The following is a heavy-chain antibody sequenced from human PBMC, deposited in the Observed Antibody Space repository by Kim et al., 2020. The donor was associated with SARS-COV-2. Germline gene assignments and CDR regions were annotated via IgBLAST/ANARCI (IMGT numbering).Heavy chain of an antibody. D-gene: IGHD7-27*01. Sequence: GGSLRLSCAASGFTFDDYAMHWVRQAPGKGLEWVSGICWNSGSIGYADSVKGRFTISRDNSKNSLYLQMNSLRAEDTALYYCAKIRWGFTDYGMDVWGQG. CDR1: GFTFDDYA. CDR3: AKIRWGFTDYGMDV. CDR2: ICWNSGSI. J-gene: IGHJ6*01. V-gene: IGHV3-9*01.